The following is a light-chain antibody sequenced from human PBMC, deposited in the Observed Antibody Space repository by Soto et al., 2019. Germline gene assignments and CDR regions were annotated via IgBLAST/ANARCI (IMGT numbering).Light chain of an antibody. CDR3: QQFNSYPIT. CDR2: DVS. CDR1: QDIRGA. V-gene: IGKV1-13*02. J-gene: IGKJ5*01. Sequence: AIQLTQSPSSLSASVGDRVTITCRASQDIRGALAWYQQKPGKAPKILIYDVSTLESGVPSRFSGSSSGPDFTLTISSLQPVDFATYYCQQFNSYPITFGQGTRLEIK.